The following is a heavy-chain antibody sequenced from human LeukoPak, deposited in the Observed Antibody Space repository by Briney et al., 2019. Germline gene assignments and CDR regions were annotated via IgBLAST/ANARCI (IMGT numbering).Heavy chain of an antibody. D-gene: IGHD6-19*01. Sequence: GGSLRLSCAASGFTFSTYGMLWVRQAPGNGLEWVAFIRYDGNNKYYADSVKGRFTISRDDSKNTLFLYMNSLRAEDTAVYYCAKGLAVAGTGFDYWGQGTLVTVSS. CDR2: IRYDGNNK. CDR1: GFTFSTYG. CDR3: AKGLAVAGTGFDY. J-gene: IGHJ4*02. V-gene: IGHV3-30*02.